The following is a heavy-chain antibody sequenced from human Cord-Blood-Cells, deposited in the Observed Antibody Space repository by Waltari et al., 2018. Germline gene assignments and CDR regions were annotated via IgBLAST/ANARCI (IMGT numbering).Heavy chain of an antibody. CDR3: ATGRGATDAFDI. Sequence: QVQLVQAGAEVKKPGASVKVSCKVSGNTLPELSMPWGRQAPGKGLEWMGGFDPEDGETIYAQKFQGRVTMTEDTSTDTAYMELSSLRSEDTAVYYCATGRGATDAFDIWGQGTMVTVSS. J-gene: IGHJ3*02. V-gene: IGHV1-24*01. CDR1: GNTLPELS. D-gene: IGHD1-26*01. CDR2: FDPEDGET.